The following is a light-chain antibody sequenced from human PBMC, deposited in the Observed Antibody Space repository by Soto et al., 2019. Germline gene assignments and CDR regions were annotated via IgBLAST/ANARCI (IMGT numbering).Light chain of an antibody. CDR1: RSVRSY. CDR2: DAS. V-gene: IGKV3-11*01. Sequence: EIVLTQSPATLSLPPGERATLSCRASRSVRSYLAWYQQKPGQAPRLLIYDASNRAAGIPARFSGSGSETDFTLPISNLEPEDFAVYYCQQRYAWPPITFGQGTRLEIK. J-gene: IGKJ5*01. CDR3: QQRYAWPPIT.